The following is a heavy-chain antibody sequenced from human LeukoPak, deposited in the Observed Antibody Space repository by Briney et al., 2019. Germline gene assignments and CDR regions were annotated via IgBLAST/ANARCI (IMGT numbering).Heavy chain of an antibody. Sequence: QPGGSLRLSCAASGFTFSSYDMSGVRQAPGRGLEGVSAISCSGGSTYYADSVKGRLTISRDNSKNTLYLKMNSLRDEDTAVYYCAKDSLWFGELLPFDYWGQGTLVTVSS. V-gene: IGHV3-23*01. J-gene: IGHJ4*02. CDR1: GFTFSSYD. CDR3: AKDSLWFGELLPFDY. D-gene: IGHD3-10*01. CDR2: ISCSGGST.